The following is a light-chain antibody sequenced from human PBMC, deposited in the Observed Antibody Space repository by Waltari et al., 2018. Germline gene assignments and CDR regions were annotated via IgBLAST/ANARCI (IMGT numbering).Light chain of an antibody. CDR3: QHYLRLPVT. Sequence: EIVLTQSPGTLSLSPGERATLSCRASQSISRTLVWYQKKPGQAPKLLIYAASTMATGIPDRFSGSGSGTDFTLTISRLEPEDFAVYYCQHYLRLPVTFGQGTKVEIK. CDR2: AAS. J-gene: IGKJ1*01. CDR1: QSISRT. V-gene: IGKV3-20*01.